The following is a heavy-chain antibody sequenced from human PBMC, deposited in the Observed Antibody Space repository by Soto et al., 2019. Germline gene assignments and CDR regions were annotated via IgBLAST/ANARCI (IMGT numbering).Heavy chain of an antibody. J-gene: IGHJ5*02. CDR3: ATQPRDKLLWFWELLGNWFDP. CDR2: IYYSGST. Sequence: HLQLQESGPGLVKPSETLSLTCTVSGGSISSSSYYWGWIRQPPGKGLEWIGSIYYSGSTYYNPSLKSRVTISVDTSKNQFSLKLSSVTAADTAVYYCATQPRDKLLWFWELLGNWFDPWGQGTLVTVSS. D-gene: IGHD3-10*01. V-gene: IGHV4-39*01. CDR1: GGSISSSSYY.